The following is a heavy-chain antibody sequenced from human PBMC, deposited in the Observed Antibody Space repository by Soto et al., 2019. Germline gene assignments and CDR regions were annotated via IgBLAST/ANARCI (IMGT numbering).Heavy chain of an antibody. CDR2: IYHRGSA. V-gene: IGHV4-30-2*01. CDR1: GGSITSGGYS. CDR3: ARVPFDGDYAWTMDS. D-gene: IGHD4-17*01. Sequence: SGTMSLPCVVSGGSITSGGYSWSWIRQPPGKGLEWIGYIYHRGSAYYNPSLKSRVSMSITRSKNQFSLKLTSLTAADTAVYYCARVPFDGDYAWTMDSWGPGTQVTLSS. J-gene: IGHJ4*02.